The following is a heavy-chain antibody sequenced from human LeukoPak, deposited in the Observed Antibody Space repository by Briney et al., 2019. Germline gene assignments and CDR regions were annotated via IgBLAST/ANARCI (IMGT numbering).Heavy chain of an antibody. D-gene: IGHD3-22*01. CDR3: ARESRYYDSSGYGAFDI. CDR2: IIPILGIA. V-gene: IGHV1-69*04. Sequence: ASVKVSCKASGGTFSSYAIGWVRQAPGQGLEWMGRIIPILGIANYAQKFQGRVTITADKSTSTAYMELSSLRSEDTAVYYCARESRYYDSSGYGAFDIWGQGTMVTVSS. CDR1: GGTFSSYA. J-gene: IGHJ3*02.